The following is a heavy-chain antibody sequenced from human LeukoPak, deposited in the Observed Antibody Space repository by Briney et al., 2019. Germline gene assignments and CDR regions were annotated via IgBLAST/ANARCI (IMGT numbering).Heavy chain of an antibody. V-gene: IGHV4-4*07. J-gene: IGHJ4*02. CDR3: ARVADSTTWYRFDY. CDR1: GDSISSYY. CDR2: IYTSGVT. D-gene: IGHD6-13*01. Sequence: PSETLSLTCTVSGDSISSYYWSWIRQPAGKGLEWIEHIYTSGVTNYNPSLKSRVTMSVDTSNSQVSLKLASVTAADTAMYYCARVADSTTWYRFDYWGQGTRVTVSS.